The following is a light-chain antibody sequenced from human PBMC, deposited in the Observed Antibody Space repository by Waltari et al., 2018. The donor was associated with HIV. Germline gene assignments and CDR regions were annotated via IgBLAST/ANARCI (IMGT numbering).Light chain of an antibody. V-gene: IGLV3-1*01. CDR3: QTWDTSDVV. CDR2: QND. CDR1: PVQRTY. Sequence: SFELAQPPSVSVSPGQTAIIPCSGGPVQRTYLNWYYQQSGQAPALVIYQNDKRPSGIDERISGSKSGNTATLTISGSLPTDEADYYCQTWDTSDVVFGGGTKLTVL. J-gene: IGLJ2*01.